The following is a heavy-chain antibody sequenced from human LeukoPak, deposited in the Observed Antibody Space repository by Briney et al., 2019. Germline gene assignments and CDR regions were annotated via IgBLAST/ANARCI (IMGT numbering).Heavy chain of an antibody. D-gene: IGHD3-10*01. CDR1: GYTFTSCG. CDR3: ARDPDYYGSGRSYFDC. V-gene: IGHV1-18*01. Sequence: ASVKVSCKASGYTFTSCGISWVRQAPGEGLEWMGWITAYNLNTNYAQKFQGRVTMTIDKSTTTAYMELRSLRSDDTAVYYCARDPDYYGSGRSYFDCWGQGTLVTVSS. J-gene: IGHJ4*02. CDR2: ITAYNLNT.